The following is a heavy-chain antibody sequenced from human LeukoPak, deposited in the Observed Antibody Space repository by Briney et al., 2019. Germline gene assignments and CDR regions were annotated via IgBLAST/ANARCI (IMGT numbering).Heavy chain of an antibody. CDR1: GFTFSSYR. V-gene: IGHV3-7*01. Sequence: GGSLRLSCAASGFTFSSYRMSWVRQAPGKGLEWVANIKQDGSEKYYVDSVKGRFTISRDNAKNSLYLQMNSLRAEDTAVYYCARIYDFWSGSGPTLTQAFDYWGQGTLVTVSS. CDR2: IKQDGSEK. J-gene: IGHJ4*02. D-gene: IGHD3-3*01. CDR3: ARIYDFWSGSGPTLTQAFDY.